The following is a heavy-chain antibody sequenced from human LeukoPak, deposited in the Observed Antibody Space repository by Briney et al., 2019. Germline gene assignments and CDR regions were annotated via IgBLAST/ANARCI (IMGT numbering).Heavy chain of an antibody. CDR1: GFTFSSYS. V-gene: IGHV3-48*01. CDR2: ISSSSSTI. J-gene: IGHJ4*02. Sequence: PGGSLRLSCAASGFTFSSYSMNWVRQAPGEGLEWVSYISSSSSTIYYADSVKGRFTISRDNAKNSPYLQMNHLIGEDTAVSYCARGPTFDYDFWRGYPAPTPYFDYWGQGTLVTVSS. D-gene: IGHD3-3*01. CDR3: ARGPTFDYDFWRGYPAPTPYFDY.